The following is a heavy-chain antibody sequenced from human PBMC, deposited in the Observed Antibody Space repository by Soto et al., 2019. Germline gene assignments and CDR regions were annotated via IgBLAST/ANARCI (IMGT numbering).Heavy chain of an antibody. CDR1: GGSISSYY. V-gene: IGHV4-59*01. J-gene: IGHJ5*02. D-gene: IGHD1-7*01. CDR2: IYYSGST. Sequence: PSETLSLTCTVSGGSISSYYWSWIRQPPGKGLEWIGYIYYSGSTNYNPSLKSRVTISVDTSKNQFSLKLSSVTAADTAVYYCARDQHNWNCVGWFDPWGQGTLVTVSS. CDR3: ARDQHNWNCVGWFDP.